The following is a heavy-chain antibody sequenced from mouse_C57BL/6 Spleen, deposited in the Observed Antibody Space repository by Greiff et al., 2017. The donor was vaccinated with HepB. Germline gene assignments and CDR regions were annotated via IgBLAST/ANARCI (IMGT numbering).Heavy chain of an antibody. D-gene: IGHD1-1*01. V-gene: IGHV1-42*01. CDR2: INPSTGGT. J-gene: IGHJ1*03. Sequence: EVQLQQSGPELVKPGASVKISCKASGYSFTGYYMNWVKQSPEKSLEWIGEINPSTGGTTYNQKFKAKATLTVDKSSSTAYMQLKSLTSEDSAVYYCASQPYYGSSYGYFDVWGTGTTVTVSS. CDR3: ASQPYYGSSYGYFDV. CDR1: GYSFTGYY.